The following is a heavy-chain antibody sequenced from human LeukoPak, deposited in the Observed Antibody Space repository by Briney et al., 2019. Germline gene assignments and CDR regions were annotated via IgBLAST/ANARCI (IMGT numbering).Heavy chain of an antibody. CDR2: IYYSGST. CDR3: ARRGTVTTERFDY. Sequence: PSETLSLTCTVSGGSISSSSYYWGWIRQPPGEGLEWLGSIYYSGSTYYNPSLKSRVTISVDTSKNQFSLKLSSVTAADTAVYYCARRGTVTTERFDYWGQGTLVTVSS. D-gene: IGHD4-11*01. V-gene: IGHV4-39*01. CDR1: GGSISSSSYY. J-gene: IGHJ4*02.